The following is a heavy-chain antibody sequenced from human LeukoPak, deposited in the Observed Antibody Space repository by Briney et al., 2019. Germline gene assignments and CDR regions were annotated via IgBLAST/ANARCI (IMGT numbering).Heavy chain of an antibody. J-gene: IGHJ3*02. CDR3: ALTGTTREWDYDAFDI. CDR1: GGSIGSTIYY. V-gene: IGHV4-39*07. CDR2: IYHNEST. Sequence: SETLSLTCTVSGGSIGSTIYYWGWIRQPPGKGLEWIGNIYHNESTYYNPSLRSRVTISIDTSKNQFSLKLISVTAADTAVYYCALTGTTREWDYDAFDIWGQGTMVTVSS. D-gene: IGHD1-20*01.